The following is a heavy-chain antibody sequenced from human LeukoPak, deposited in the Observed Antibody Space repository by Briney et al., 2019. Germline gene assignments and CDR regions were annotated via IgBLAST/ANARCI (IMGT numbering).Heavy chain of an antibody. CDR2: INPNSGGT. V-gene: IGHV1-2*02. Sequence: ASVKVSCKASGYTFSGYYMHWVRQAPGQALEWMGWINPNSGGTNYAQKFQGRVTMTRDTSISTAYMELSRLRSDDTAVYYCARVRGYSYGYWFDPWGQGTLVTVSS. CDR1: GYTFSGYY. D-gene: IGHD5-18*01. CDR3: ARVRGYSYGYWFDP. J-gene: IGHJ5*02.